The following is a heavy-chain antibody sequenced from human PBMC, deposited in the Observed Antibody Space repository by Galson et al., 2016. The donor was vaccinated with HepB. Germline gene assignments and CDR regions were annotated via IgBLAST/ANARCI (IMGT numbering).Heavy chain of an antibody. CDR2: ISGSGDTT. CDR3: AKRGGATQLQGGNFYYYYYMDV. V-gene: IGHV3-23*01. D-gene: IGHD5-24*01. CDR1: GFTFSSYA. Sequence: SLRLSCAASGFTFSSYAMSWVRQAPGKGLEWVSGISGSGDTTYYAESAKGRFTISRDNSKNTVYLQMNSLRVEDTAVYYCAKRGGATQLQGGNFYYYYYMDVWGKGTTVTVSS. J-gene: IGHJ6*03.